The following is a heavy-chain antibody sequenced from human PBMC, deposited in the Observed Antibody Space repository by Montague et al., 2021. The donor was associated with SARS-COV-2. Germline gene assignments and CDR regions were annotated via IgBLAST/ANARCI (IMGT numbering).Heavy chain of an antibody. J-gene: IGHJ4*02. CDR3: VSDPAPSGSGTFYDY. V-gene: IGHV4-59*02. D-gene: IGHD1-26*01. CDR1: GDSVSHDF. Sequence: SETLSLTCTVSGDSVSHDFWTWIRQPPGTGLEWIGYVYYSRSSSYNPSLRGRVSIAIDTSKNQFSLRLSTVTAADTAIYSCVSDPAPSGSGTFYDYWGQGTLVAVSS. CDR2: VYYSRSS.